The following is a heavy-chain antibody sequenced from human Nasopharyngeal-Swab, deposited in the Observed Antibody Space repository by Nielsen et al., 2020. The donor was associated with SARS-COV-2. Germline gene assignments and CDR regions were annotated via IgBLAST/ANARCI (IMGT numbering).Heavy chain of an antibody. CDR3: ARFNYYDSSGHDAFDI. Sequence: GGSLRLSCAASGFTFSSYAMHWVRQAPGKGLEWVAVISYDGSNKYYADSVKGRFTISRDNSKNMLYLQMNSLRAEDTAVYYCARFNYYDSSGHDAFDIWGQGTMVTVSS. D-gene: IGHD3-22*01. CDR2: ISYDGSNK. CDR1: GFTFSSYA. V-gene: IGHV3-30-3*01. J-gene: IGHJ3*02.